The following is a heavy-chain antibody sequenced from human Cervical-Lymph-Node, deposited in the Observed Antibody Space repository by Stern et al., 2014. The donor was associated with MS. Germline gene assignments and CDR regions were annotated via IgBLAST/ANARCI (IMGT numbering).Heavy chain of an antibody. Sequence: QVQLVQSGAEVKKPGSSVKVSCKASGSTFSSYAITWVRQAPGRGLEWMGVIITMFATKKYAQKFQGKVTIIADGSTTTAYMELSSLRSEDTAVYYCARRDYYDSSGYYGDAFDIWGQGTMVTVSS. D-gene: IGHD3-22*01. CDR3: ARRDYYDSSGYYGDAFDI. J-gene: IGHJ3*02. CDR2: IITMFATK. CDR1: GSTFSSYA. V-gene: IGHV1-69*01.